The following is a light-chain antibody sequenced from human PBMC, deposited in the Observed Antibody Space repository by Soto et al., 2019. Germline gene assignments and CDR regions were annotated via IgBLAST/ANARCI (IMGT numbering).Light chain of an antibody. CDR3: SSFTSSTTYV. V-gene: IGLV2-14*01. CDR2: NVN. J-gene: IGLJ1*01. Sequence: QSVLTQSASVTGSPGQSITISYTGTSSDVGNYNYVSWYQQHPGEVPKLIIFNVNNRPSGVSNRFSGSKSGNTASLTISGLQAEDEADYYCSSFTSSTTYVFGTGTKVTGL. CDR1: SSDVGNYNY.